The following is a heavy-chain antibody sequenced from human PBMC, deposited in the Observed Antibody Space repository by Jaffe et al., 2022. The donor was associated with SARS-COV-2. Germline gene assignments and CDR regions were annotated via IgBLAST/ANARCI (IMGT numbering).Heavy chain of an antibody. Sequence: QVQLVESGGGVVQPGRSLRLSCAASGFTFSNYGMHWVRQAPGKGLEWVAIISYDGSNKDYSDSVKGRFTISRDNSKNTLFLQMNSLRTEDTAVFYCAKDRGLDYGMDVWGQGTTVTVSS. J-gene: IGHJ6*02. CDR1: GFTFSNYG. CDR2: ISYDGSNK. V-gene: IGHV3-30*18. CDR3: AKDRGLDYGMDV. D-gene: IGHD1-26*01.